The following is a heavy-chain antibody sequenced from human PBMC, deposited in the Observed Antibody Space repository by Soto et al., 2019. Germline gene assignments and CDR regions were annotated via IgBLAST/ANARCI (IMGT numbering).Heavy chain of an antibody. V-gene: IGHV1-46*01. CDR2: INPSGGST. D-gene: IGHD6-19*01. Sequence: GASVKVSCKASGYTFTSYYMHWVRQAPGQGLEWMGIINPSGGSTSYAQKFQGRVTMTTDTSTSTAYMELSSLRSDDTAVYYCARLYSGWNTFDYWGQGTLVTVSS. CDR3: ARLYSGWNTFDY. J-gene: IGHJ4*02. CDR1: GYTFTSYY.